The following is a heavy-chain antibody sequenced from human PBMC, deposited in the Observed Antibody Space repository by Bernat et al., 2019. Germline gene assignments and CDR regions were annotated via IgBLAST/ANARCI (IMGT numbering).Heavy chain of an antibody. V-gene: IGHV4-39*01. CDR3: ARPTLMRGSGSYWVPPAAFDI. D-gene: IGHD3-10*01. J-gene: IGHJ3*02. CDR1: GGSISSSSYY. CDR2: IYYSGST. Sequence: QLQLQESGPGLVKPSETLSLTCTVSGGSISSSSYYWGWIRQPPGKGLEWIGSIYYSGSTYYNPSLKSRVTISVDTSKNQFSLKLSSVTAADTAVYYCARPTLMRGSGSYWVPPAAFDIWGQGTMVTVSS.